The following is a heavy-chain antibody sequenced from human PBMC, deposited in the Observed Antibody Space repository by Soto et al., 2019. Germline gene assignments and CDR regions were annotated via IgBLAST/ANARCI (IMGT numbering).Heavy chain of an antibody. CDR3: TKEAWYGGY. V-gene: IGHV3-23*01. D-gene: IGHD3-10*01. CDR2: ITGSGDNT. Sequence: LESGGGLVQPGGSLRLSCAASGFSFSTFAMSWVRQAPGKGLEWVSVITGSGDNTYYADSVKGRFTISRDNSQNILYLQMNGLRAEDTAVYYCTKEAWYGGYSGQGTPVTVSS. J-gene: IGHJ4*02. CDR1: GFSFSTFA.